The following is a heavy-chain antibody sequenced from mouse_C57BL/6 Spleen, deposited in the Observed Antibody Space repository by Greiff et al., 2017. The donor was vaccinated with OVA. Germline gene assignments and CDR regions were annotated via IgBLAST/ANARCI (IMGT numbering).Heavy chain of an antibody. CDR2: IDPSDSYT. J-gene: IGHJ2*01. V-gene: IGHV1-69*01. D-gene: IGHD6-1*01. Sequence: QVQLQQSGAELVMPGASVKLSCKASGYTFTSYWMHWVKQRPGQGLEWIGEIDPSDSYTNYNQKFKGKSTLTVDKSSSTAYMQLSSLTSEDSAVYYCARSSADYFDDWGQGTTRTVSS. CDR1: GYTFTSYW. CDR3: ARSSADYFDD.